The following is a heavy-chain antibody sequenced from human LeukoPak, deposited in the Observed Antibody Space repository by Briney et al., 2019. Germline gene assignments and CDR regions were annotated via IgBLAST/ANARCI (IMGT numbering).Heavy chain of an antibody. CDR1: GFTFSSYA. D-gene: IGHD3-3*01. Sequence: GGSLRLSCAASGFTFSSYAMSWVRQAPGKGLEWVSAISGSGGSTYYADSVKGRFTISRDNSKNTLYLQMNSLRAEDTAVYYCAKEGKDANTPRITIFGVVIRRPYNWFDPWGQGTLVTVSS. CDR2: ISGSGGST. J-gene: IGHJ5*02. V-gene: IGHV3-23*01. CDR3: AKEGKDANTPRITIFGVVIRRPYNWFDP.